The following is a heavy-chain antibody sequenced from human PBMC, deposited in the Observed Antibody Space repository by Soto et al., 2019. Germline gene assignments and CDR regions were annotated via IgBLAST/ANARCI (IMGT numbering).Heavy chain of an antibody. D-gene: IGHD1-20*01. CDR3: AREYNWNDVRYGMDV. CDR1: GGTFSSYA. J-gene: IGHJ6*02. Sequence: QVQLVQSGAEVKKPGSSVKVSCKASGGTFSSYAISWVRQAPGQGLGWMGGIIPIFGTANYAQKFQGRVTITADESTSTADMELSSLRSEDTAVYFCAREYNWNDVRYGMDVWGQGTTVTVSS. CDR2: IIPIFGTA. V-gene: IGHV1-69*01.